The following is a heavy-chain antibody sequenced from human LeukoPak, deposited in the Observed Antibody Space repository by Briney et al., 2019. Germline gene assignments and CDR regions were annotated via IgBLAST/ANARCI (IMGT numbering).Heavy chain of an antibody. CDR3: ARVPPIFSDGDYYYYGMDV. CDR1: GGTFSSYA. CDR2: IIPILGIA. D-gene: IGHD2/OR15-2a*01. Sequence: SVTVSCKASGGTFSSYAISWVRQAPGQGLEWMGRIIPILGIANYAQKFQGRVTITADKSTSTAYMELSSLRSEDTAVYYCARVPPIFSDGDYYYYGMDVWGQGTTVTVSS. J-gene: IGHJ6*02. V-gene: IGHV1-69*04.